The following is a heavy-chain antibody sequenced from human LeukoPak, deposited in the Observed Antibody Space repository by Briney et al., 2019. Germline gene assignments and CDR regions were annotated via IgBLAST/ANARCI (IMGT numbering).Heavy chain of an antibody. J-gene: IGHJ4*02. CDR1: GFTFSSYS. Sequence: SGRSLRLSCAASGFTFSSYSMNWVRQAPGKGLEWVSSISSSSSYIYYADSVKGRFTISRDNAKNSPYLQMNSLRAEDTAVYYCARGFSGSFLPLHFDYWGQGTLVTVSS. D-gene: IGHD1-26*01. CDR2: ISSSSSYI. CDR3: ARGFSGSFLPLHFDY. V-gene: IGHV3-21*01.